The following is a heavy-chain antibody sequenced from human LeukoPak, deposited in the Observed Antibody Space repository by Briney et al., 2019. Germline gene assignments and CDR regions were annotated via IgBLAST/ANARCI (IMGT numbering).Heavy chain of an antibody. D-gene: IGHD3-10*01. CDR2: ISYDGSNK. J-gene: IGHJ4*02. CDR3: ARGSRVWFGELLFDY. CDR1: GFTFSSYA. V-gene: IGHV3-30-3*01. Sequence: GGSLRPSCAASGFTFSSYAMHWVRQAPGKGLEWVAVISYDGSNKYYADSVKGRFTISRDNSKNTLYLQMNSLRAEDTAVYYCARGSRVWFGELLFDYWGQGTLVTVSS.